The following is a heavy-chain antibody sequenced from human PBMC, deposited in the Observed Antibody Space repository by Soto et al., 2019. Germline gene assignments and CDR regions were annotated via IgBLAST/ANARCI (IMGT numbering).Heavy chain of an antibody. CDR1: GFTFSSYG. Sequence: QVQLVESGGGVVQPGRSLRLSCAASGFTFSSYGMHWVRQAPGKGLEWVAVIWYDGNIKYYADSVKGRFTISRDNSKNTLFLQEKARRAEDTVVYYCGREEGGSSGGGFFDYGGKEPLVPVS. V-gene: IGHV3-33*01. CDR2: IWYDGNIK. CDR3: GREEGGSSGGGFFDY. D-gene: IGHD1-26*01. J-gene: IGHJ4*02.